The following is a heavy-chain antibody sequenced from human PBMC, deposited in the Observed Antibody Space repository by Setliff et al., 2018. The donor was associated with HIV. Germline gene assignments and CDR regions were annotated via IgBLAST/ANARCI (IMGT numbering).Heavy chain of an antibody. CDR1: GASISSYY. J-gene: IGHJ4*02. CDR2: VDYNGRT. CDR3: ARVAGAHYFDY. Sequence: PSETLSLTCSVSGASISSYYWSWIRQPPGKGLEWIGYVDYNGRTDYNPSLKSRVTISLDTSKNQVSLKLSSVAAADTAVYYCARVAGAHYFDYWGQGTLVTVSS. D-gene: IGHD1-26*01. V-gene: IGHV4-59*01.